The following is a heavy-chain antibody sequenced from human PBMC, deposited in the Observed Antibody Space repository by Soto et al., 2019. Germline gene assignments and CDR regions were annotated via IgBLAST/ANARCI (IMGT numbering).Heavy chain of an antibody. CDR1: GGSISRYY. J-gene: IGHJ3*02. CDR2: SYYSGST. V-gene: IGHV4-59*08. D-gene: IGHD1-26*01. CDR3: ARRAVGATSFVFDI. Sequence: PSETLSLTCTVSGGSISRYYWSWIRQPPGKGLEWIGYSYYSGSTNYNPSLKSRVTISVDTSKNKFSLKLSSVTAADTAVYYCARRAVGATSFVFDIWGQGTMVTVSS.